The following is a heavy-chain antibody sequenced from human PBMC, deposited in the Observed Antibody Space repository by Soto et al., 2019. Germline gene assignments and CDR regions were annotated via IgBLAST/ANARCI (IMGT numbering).Heavy chain of an antibody. Sequence: QITLKESGPTLLKPTQTLTLTCTFSGFSFISSGEGVGWIRQPPGKALEWLAPIYWDDDRHYNPSLGNSLTITKDNDPARRPVFRTLTDVDPADTATYYCAHRQRIIRYFDLGYFDSWGQGAPVTVSS. CDR1: GFSFISSGEG. CDR2: IYWDDDR. V-gene: IGHV2-5*02. J-gene: IGHJ4*02. CDR3: AHRQRIIRYFDLGYFDS. D-gene: IGHD3-9*01.